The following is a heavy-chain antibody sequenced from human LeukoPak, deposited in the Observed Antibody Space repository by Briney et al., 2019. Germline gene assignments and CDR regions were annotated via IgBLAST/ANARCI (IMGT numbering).Heavy chain of an antibody. V-gene: IGHV3-11*04. CDR3: ARVSIVATDY. CDR2: MSSSGTTI. CDR1: GFTFSDYH. J-gene: IGHJ4*02. Sequence: GGTLRLSCAASGFTFSDYHMSWIRQAPGKGLEWVSYMSSSGTTIYYADSVKGRFTISRDNAKNSLYLQMNSLRAEDTAVYYCARVSIVATDYWGQGTLVTVSS. D-gene: IGHD5-12*01.